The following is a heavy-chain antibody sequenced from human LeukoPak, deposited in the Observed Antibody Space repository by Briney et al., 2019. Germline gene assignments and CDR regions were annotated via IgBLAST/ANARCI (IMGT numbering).Heavy chain of an antibody. CDR2: IIPIFGTA. V-gene: IGHV1-69*13. D-gene: IGHD5-18*01. CDR1: GGTFSSYA. Sequence: ASVKVSCKASGGTFSSYAISWVRQAPGQGLEWMGGIIPIFGTANYAQKFQGRVTITADESTSTAYMELSSLRSEDTAVYYCASKQFDSYGYRYYYYYGMDVWGQGTTVTVSS. J-gene: IGHJ6*02. CDR3: ASKQFDSYGYRYYYYYGMDV.